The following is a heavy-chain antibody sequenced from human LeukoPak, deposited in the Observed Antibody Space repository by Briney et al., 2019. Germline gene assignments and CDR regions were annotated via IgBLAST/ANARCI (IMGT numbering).Heavy chain of an antibody. CDR3: ARGVLPSYMDV. V-gene: IGHV4-34*01. CDR1: GGSFSGYY. J-gene: IGHJ6*03. Sequence: PSETLSLTCAVYGGSFSGYYWSWIRQPPGKGLEWIGEINHSGSTNYNPSLKSRVTISVDTSKNQFSLKLSSVTAADTAVYYCARGVLPSYMDVWGKGTTVTVS. CDR2: INHSGST.